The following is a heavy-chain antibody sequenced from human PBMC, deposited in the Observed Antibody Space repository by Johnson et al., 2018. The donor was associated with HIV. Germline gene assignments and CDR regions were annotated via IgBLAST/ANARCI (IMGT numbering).Heavy chain of an antibody. V-gene: IGHV3-9*01. CDR2: ISGNGGDT. Sequence: VQLVESGGGLVQPGRSLRLSCAASGYTFDDYAMHWVRQDPGKGLAWVSGISGNGGDTGYADSVNGRFTISRDNAKNSLYLQMNSLRAEDTALYYCARDRALGWELLGAFDIWGQGTMVTVSS. J-gene: IGHJ3*02. CDR3: ARDRALGWELLGAFDI. CDR1: GYTFDDYA. D-gene: IGHD1-26*01.